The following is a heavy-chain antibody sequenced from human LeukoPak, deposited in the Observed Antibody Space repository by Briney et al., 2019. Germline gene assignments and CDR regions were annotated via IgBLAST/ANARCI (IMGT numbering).Heavy chain of an antibody. J-gene: IGHJ5*02. CDR1: GGSISSNIYY. Sequence: PSETLSLTCTVSGGSISSNIYYWGWIRQPPGKGLEWIGSIHYSGNTYYNPSLRSRVSISLDTSKSQFSLKLSSVTAADTAVYYCARAPRITIFGVVKNWFDPWGQGTLVTVSS. D-gene: IGHD3-3*01. CDR3: ARAPRITIFGVVKNWFDP. V-gene: IGHV4-39*07. CDR2: IHYSGNT.